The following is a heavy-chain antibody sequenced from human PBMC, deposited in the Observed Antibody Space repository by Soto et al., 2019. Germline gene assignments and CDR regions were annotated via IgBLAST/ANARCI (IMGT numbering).Heavy chain of an antibody. CDR1: GGTFSSYA. D-gene: IGHD5-18*01. Sequence: GASLKFSCESSGGTFSSYAISWVRQAPGQGLDWMGGIIPIFGTANYAQKFQGRVTMTADESTSTAYMELSSLRSEDTAVYYCARGVYSYGYSYMGYWGQGTLVTVSS. CDR3: ARGVYSYGYSYMGY. J-gene: IGHJ4*02. V-gene: IGHV1-69*13. CDR2: IIPIFGTA.